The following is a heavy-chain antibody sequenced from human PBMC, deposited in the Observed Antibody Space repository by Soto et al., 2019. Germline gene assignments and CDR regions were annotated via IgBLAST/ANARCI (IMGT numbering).Heavy chain of an antibody. D-gene: IGHD2-2*01. CDR3: GRDLTSNANCIDP. J-gene: IGHJ5*02. Sequence: SETLSLTCSVSGDYIHFGVYFWTWIGQRPGKGLEWMGYIYYTGKTYYNPSLESRLTMSVDRSKNQFSLRLTSVTAADTAVYFCGRDLTSNANCIDPWGQGTLVTVSS. V-gene: IGHV4-30-4*01. CDR1: GDYIHFGVYF. CDR2: IYYTGKT.